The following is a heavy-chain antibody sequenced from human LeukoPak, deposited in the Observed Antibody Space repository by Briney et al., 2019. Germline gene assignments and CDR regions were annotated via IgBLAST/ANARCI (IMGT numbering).Heavy chain of an antibody. J-gene: IGHJ4*02. CDR1: GFTFRSYS. CDR3: AKDLGGVRTFDY. CDR2: ISSSSSYI. D-gene: IGHD2-8*02. V-gene: IGHV3-21*01. Sequence: GGSLRLSCAASGFTFRSYSMNWVRQAPGKGLEWVSSISSSSSYIYYADSVKGRFTISRDNAKNSLYLQMNSLRAEDTAVYYCAKDLGGVRTFDYWGQGTLVAVSS.